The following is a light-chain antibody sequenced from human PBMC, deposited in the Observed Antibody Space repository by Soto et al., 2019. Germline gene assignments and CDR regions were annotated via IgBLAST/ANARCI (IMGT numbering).Light chain of an antibody. Sequence: EIVLTQSPGTLSLSPGERATLSCRASQSVSSSYLAWYQQKPGQAPRLLIYGASSRATGIPDMFSGSWCGTDFTLTISRLEPEGFAVYYCQQYGSSWTFGQGTKVEIK. CDR2: GAS. V-gene: IGKV3-20*01. CDR3: QQYGSSWT. J-gene: IGKJ1*01. CDR1: QSVSSSY.